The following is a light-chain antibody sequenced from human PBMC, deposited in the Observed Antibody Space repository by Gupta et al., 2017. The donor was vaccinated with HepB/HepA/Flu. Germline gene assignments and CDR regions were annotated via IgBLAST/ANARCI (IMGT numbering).Light chain of an antibody. J-gene: IGLJ1*01. CDR1: SSNVGSNY. CDR3: GTCYDSLIRDV. CDR2: RNN. Sequence: QSVLLPPRPASGAARQLVPVSCAGGSSNVGSNYVYWYQQYPVTAPKLLIYRNNKRPSGVPDRFSGSKSGNSASLAISGLLSDDEADYYCGTCYDSLIRDVFGNGTNVTVL. V-gene: IGLV1-47*01.